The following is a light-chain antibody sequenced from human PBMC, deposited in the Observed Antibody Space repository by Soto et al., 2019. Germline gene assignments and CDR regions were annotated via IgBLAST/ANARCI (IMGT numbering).Light chain of an antibody. J-gene: IGLJ2*01. CDR1: SGYSNYK. CDR2: EGTGRIVG. Sequence: QLVLTQPPSASASLGASVTLTCTLSSGYSNYKVDWYQQRPGKGPRFVMREGTGRIVGSKGDGIPDRFSVLGSGLNRYLTIKNIQEEDESDYHCGADHGSGSNFVVVFGGGTKLTVL. CDR3: GADHGSGSNFVVV. V-gene: IGLV9-49*01.